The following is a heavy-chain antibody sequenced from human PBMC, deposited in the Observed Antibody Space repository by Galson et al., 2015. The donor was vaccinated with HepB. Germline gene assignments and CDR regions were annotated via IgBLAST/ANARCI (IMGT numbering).Heavy chain of an antibody. CDR3: ARQRDSGYDLGPLDY. Sequence: SLRLSCAASGFTFSTYAMSWIRQAPGKGLEWVSAISGGGDSIYYADSVKDRFTISRDNPKNTLYLQMHSLRAEDTALYYCARQRDSGYDLGPLDYWGQGTLVTVSS. CDR1: GFTFSTYA. J-gene: IGHJ4*02. V-gene: IGHV3-23*01. D-gene: IGHD5-12*01. CDR2: ISGGGDSI.